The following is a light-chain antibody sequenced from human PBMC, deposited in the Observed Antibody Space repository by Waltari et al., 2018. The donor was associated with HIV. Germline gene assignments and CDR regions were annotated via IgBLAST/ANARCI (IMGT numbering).Light chain of an antibody. Sequence: QSALTQPRSVSGSPGQSVTISCTGTSSDVDAYNYVSWYQQHPGKAPKLIIYDVTRLPSGLPDRCSGSKSGNTAALTISGLQAEDEADDYCCSYAGNYTGVFGGGTKLTVL. CDR1: SSDVDAYNY. CDR2: DVT. V-gene: IGLV2-11*01. J-gene: IGLJ3*02. CDR3: CSYAGNYTGV.